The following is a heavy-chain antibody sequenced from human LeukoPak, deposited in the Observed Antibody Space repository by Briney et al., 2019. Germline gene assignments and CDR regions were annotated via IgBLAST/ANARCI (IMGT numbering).Heavy chain of an antibody. CDR1: GFTFRSYW. Sequence: GGSLRLSCAAYGFTFRSYWMSWVRQAPGKGLEWVANIKQDGSEKYYVDSVKGRFTISRDNAKNSLYLQMNSLRAEDTAVYYCARVGVYWFDPWGQGTLVTVSS. V-gene: IGHV3-7*01. D-gene: IGHD3-10*01. CDR2: IKQDGSEK. CDR3: ARVGVYWFDP. J-gene: IGHJ5*02.